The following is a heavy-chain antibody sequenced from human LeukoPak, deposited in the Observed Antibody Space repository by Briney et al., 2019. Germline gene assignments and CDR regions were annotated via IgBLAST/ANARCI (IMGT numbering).Heavy chain of an antibody. V-gene: IGHV1-3*01. J-gene: IGHJ4*02. D-gene: IGHD2-2*01. CDR2: INAGNGNT. CDR3: AKPYCSSTSCYALFDY. CDR1: GYTFTSYD. Sequence: GASVKVSCKASGYTFTSYDMHWVRQAPGQRLEWMGWINAGNGNTKYSQKFQGRVTITRDTSASTAYMELSSLRSEDTAVYYCAKPYCSSTSCYALFDYWGQGTLVTVSS.